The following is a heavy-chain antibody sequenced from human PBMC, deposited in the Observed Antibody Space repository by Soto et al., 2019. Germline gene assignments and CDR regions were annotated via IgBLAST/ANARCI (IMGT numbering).Heavy chain of an antibody. D-gene: IGHD5-12*01. V-gene: IGHV3-23*01. CDR2: ISGSGGST. J-gene: IGHJ6*02. CDR3: AKGRVATITDYYYYGMDV. Sequence: PGGSLRLSCAASGFTFSSYAMSWVRQAPGKGLEWVSAISGSGGSTYYADSVKGRLTISRDNSKNTLYLQMNSLRAEDTAVYYCAKGRVATITDYYYYGMDVWGQGTTVTVSS. CDR1: GFTFSSYA.